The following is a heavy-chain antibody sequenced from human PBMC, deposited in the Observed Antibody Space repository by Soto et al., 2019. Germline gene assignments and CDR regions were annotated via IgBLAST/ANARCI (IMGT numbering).Heavy chain of an antibody. Sequence: SETLSLTCTVSGGSISSGYYYWSWILQPPGKGLEWIGYIYYSGRTYYNPSLKSRVTISLETSKNQFSLKLSSVTAADTAVYYCARVGRGNVSYYYYGMEVWGQGTTVTVSS. D-gene: IGHD2-15*01. CDR3: ARVGRGNVSYYYYGMEV. CDR1: GGSISSGYYY. J-gene: IGHJ6*01. CDR2: IYYSGRT. V-gene: IGHV4-30-4*01.